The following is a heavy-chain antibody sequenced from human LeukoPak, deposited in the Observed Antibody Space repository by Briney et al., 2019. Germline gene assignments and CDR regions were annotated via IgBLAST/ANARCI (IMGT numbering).Heavy chain of an antibody. D-gene: IGHD4-17*01. CDR1: GFTFSSYE. CDR3: ARRATVTYHGMDV. J-gene: IGHJ6*02. V-gene: IGHV3-48*03. Sequence: GGSLRLSCAAYGFTFSSYEMNWVRQAPGKGLEWLSYINYNGESIYYADSVKGRFTVSRDNARGSLSLQMNSLRGEDTAVYYCARRATVTYHGMDVWGHGTTVAVSS. CDR2: INYNGESI.